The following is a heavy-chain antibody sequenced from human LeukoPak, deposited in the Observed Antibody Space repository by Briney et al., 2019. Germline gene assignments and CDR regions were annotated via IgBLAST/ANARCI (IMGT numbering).Heavy chain of an antibody. D-gene: IGHD6-19*01. CDR3: ARDPLTAVAGNYSY. Sequence: PGGSLRLSCAASGFTFSRYGMSWVRQAPGKGLEWVSGISASGGSTYYADSVKGRFTISRDNSKNTLYLQMNSLRAGDTAVYYCARDPLTAVAGNYSYWGQGTLVTVSS. CDR1: GFTFSRYG. J-gene: IGHJ4*02. V-gene: IGHV3-23*01. CDR2: ISASGGST.